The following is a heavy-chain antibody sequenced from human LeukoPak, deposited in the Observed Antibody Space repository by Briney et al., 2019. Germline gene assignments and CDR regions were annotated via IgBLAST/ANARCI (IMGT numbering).Heavy chain of an antibody. CDR1: GFNFRSYG. D-gene: IGHD2-2*01. Sequence: PGGSLRLSCAAAGFNFRSYGMSWVRQAPGKGLEWVSYISSSSSTIYYADSVKGRFTISRDNAKNSLYLQMNSLRDEDTAVYYCARDETDIVVVPAAISSWGQGTLVTVSS. J-gene: IGHJ4*02. CDR2: ISSSSSTI. V-gene: IGHV3-48*02. CDR3: ARDETDIVVVPAAISS.